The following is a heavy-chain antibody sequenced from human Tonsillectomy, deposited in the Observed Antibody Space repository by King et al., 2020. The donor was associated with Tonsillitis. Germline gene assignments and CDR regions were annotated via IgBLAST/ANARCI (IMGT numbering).Heavy chain of an antibody. CDR2: MDYSGTI. J-gene: IGHJ4*02. CDR1: GGSISSSDHY. D-gene: IGHD1-26*01. CDR3: ARSVSGSFDY. V-gene: IGHV4-39*01. Sequence: QLQESGPGIVKPSETLSLTCTVSGGSISSSDHYWAWIRQPPGKGLEWVGYMDYSGTIFYNPSLKSRITISGGTSGNRFSLKLSSVTAADTAVYFCARSVSGSFDYWGQGALVTVSS.